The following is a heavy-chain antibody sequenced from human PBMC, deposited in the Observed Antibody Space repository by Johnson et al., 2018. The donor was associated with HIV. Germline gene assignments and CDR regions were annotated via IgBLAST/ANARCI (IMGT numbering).Heavy chain of an antibody. D-gene: IGHD4-23*01. V-gene: IGHV3-30*04. CDR2: ISYDGSDK. CDR1: GFTFSDYA. J-gene: IGHJ3*01. CDR3: ARGLGYVFYGGNSNAFHV. Sequence: VQLVESGGGVVQPGRSLRLSCVASGFTFSDYAVHWVRQAPGKGLEWVAVISYDGSDKDYADSVKGRFTISRDSSKNTLYLQMNSLRVEDTAVYYCARGLGYVFYGGNSNAFHVWGQGTMVTVSS.